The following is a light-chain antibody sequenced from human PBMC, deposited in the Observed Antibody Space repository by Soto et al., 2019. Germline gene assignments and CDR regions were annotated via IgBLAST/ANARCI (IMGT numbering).Light chain of an antibody. CDR3: QQYHSYWT. J-gene: IGKJ1*01. CDR2: HAS. V-gene: IGKV1-5*01. CDR1: QTITTW. Sequence: DIQMTQSPSNLSASVGDRVTITCRASQTITTWLAWYQQKPGKAPKLLVFHASSLESGVPSRFSGSGSGTEFSLTISSLQPDDFATYFCQQYHSYWTFGQGTKVEIK.